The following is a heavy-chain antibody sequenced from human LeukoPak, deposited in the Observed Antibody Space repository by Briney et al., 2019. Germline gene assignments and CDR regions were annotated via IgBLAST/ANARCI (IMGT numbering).Heavy chain of an antibody. Sequence: GGSLRLSCAASGFTFSSYGMHWVRQAPGKGLEWVAVISYDGSNKYYADSVKGRFTISRDNSKNTLYLQVNSLRADDTAVYYCAKDRLWFGELLYYFDYWGQGTLVTVSS. CDR1: GFTFSSYG. CDR2: ISYDGSNK. D-gene: IGHD3-10*01. CDR3: AKDRLWFGELLYYFDY. V-gene: IGHV3-30*18. J-gene: IGHJ4*02.